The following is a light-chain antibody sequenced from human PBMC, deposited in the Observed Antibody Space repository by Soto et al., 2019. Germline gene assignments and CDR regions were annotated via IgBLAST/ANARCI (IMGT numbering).Light chain of an antibody. V-gene: IGKV1-5*03. CDR3: QHWT. CDR1: QSISLW. J-gene: IGKJ1*01. Sequence: DIQMTHSPSTLSASVGDRITITCRASQSISLWLAWYQQKPGKVPKLLIYKASTLESGVPSRFSGSGSGTEFTLTISSLQPDDFATYYCQHWTFGQGTKVDIK. CDR2: KAS.